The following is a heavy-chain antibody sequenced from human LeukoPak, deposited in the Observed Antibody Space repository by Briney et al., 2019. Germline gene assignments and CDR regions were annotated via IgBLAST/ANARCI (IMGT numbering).Heavy chain of an antibody. Sequence: GGSLRLSCAASGFTFSNYGMNWVRQAPGKGLEWVSSISDSAGSTFYADSVKSRFTISRDNSKNTLYLQMNSLRAGDMAIYYCAKRIQYSSSSAYFDYWGQGTLVTVSS. V-gene: IGHV3-23*01. D-gene: IGHD6-6*01. CDR3: AKRIQYSSSSAYFDY. CDR1: GFTFSNYG. J-gene: IGHJ4*02. CDR2: ISDSAGST.